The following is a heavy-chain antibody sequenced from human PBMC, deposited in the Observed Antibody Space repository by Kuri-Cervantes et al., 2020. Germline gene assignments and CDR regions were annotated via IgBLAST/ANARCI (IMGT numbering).Heavy chain of an antibody. CDR3: ARGIVVIPAAPGLFFDS. J-gene: IGHJ4*02. Sequence: SETLSLTCTVSGGSISSYYWSWIRQPPGKGLEWIGYIYYSGSTNYNPSLKSRVTISVGTSKNQFSLELSSVTAADTAVYYCARGIVVIPAAPGLFFDSWGQGTLVTVSS. D-gene: IGHD2-2*01. V-gene: IGHV4-59*01. CDR2: IYYSGST. CDR1: GGSISSYY.